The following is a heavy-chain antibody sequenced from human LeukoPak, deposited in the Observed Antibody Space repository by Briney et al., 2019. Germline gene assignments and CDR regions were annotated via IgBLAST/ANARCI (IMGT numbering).Heavy chain of an antibody. J-gene: IGHJ4*02. Sequence: ASVKVSCKASGYTFTSYAMNWVRQAPGQGLEWMGWINTNTGNPTYAQGFTGRFVFSLDTSVSTAYLQISSLKAEDTAVYYCARSEYYYDSSGYYPLLDYWGQGTLVTVPS. D-gene: IGHD3-22*01. CDR3: ARSEYYYDSSGYYPLLDY. CDR1: GYTFTSYA. CDR2: INTNTGNP. V-gene: IGHV7-4-1*02.